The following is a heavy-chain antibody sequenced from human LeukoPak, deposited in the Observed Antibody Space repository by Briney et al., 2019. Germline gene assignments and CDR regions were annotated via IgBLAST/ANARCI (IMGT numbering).Heavy chain of an antibody. V-gene: IGHV3-23*01. D-gene: IGHD6-19*01. CDR1: GFSFSINA. J-gene: IGHJ4*02. Sequence: GGSLRLSCVASGFSFSINAMIWVRQAPGKGLEWVSGISGSDATLFYSDPVKGRFTISRDTSKNPVYLQMNSMRVEDSAVYYCAKKSGGGWPTIFFDYWGQGILVTVSS. CDR2: ISGSDATL. CDR3: AKKSGGGWPTIFFDY.